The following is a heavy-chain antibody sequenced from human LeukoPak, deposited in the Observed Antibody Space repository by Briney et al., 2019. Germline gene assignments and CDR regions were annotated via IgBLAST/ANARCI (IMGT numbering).Heavy chain of an antibody. V-gene: IGHV3-21*01. CDR3: ARDPKVYYYDSSGPFDY. D-gene: IGHD3-22*01. CDR1: GFTFSSYR. CDR2: ISSSSSYI. J-gene: IGHJ4*02. Sequence: PGGSLRLSCADSGFTFSSYRMSWVRQAPGKGLEWVSSISSSSSYIYYADSVKGRFTISRDNAKNSLYLQMNSLRAEDTAVYYCARDPKVYYYDSSGPFDYWGQGTLVTVSS.